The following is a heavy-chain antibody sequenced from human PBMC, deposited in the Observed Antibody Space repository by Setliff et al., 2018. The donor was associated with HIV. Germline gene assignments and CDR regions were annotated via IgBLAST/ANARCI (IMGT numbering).Heavy chain of an antibody. J-gene: IGHJ5*02. CDR2: ISYDGSDK. CDR3: ARGYCDTSGCLRGGDVS. CDR1: GFTFSIYV. Sequence: PGGSLRLSCAASGFTFSIYVIHWVRQAPGKGLEWVAVISYDGSDKYYADSVKGRFTISRDNSKNTLYLQMNSLRTEDTAVYYCARGYCDTSGCLRGGDVSWGQGTLVTVSS. V-gene: IGHV3-30*04. D-gene: IGHD3-22*01.